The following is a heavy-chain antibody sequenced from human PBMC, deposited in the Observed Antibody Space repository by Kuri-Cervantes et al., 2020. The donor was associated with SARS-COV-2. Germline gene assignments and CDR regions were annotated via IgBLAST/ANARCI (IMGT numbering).Heavy chain of an antibody. CDR3: VRDPAYCGGDRYSDGDAFDI. D-gene: IGHD2-21*02. Sequence: GGSLRLSCVASGFIFSSYSMNWVRQAPGKGLEWVSSISSSSSYRYYADSVKGRFTISRDNDKNSLYLQMNSLRAEDTAVYYCVRDPAYCGGDRYSDGDAFDIWGQGTMVTVSS. V-gene: IGHV3-21*01. CDR2: ISSSSSYR. CDR1: GFIFSSYS. J-gene: IGHJ3*02.